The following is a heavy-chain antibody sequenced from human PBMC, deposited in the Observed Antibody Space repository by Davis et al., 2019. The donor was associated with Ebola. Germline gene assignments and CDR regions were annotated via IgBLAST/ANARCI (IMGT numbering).Heavy chain of an antibody. J-gene: IGHJ4*02. Sequence: AASVKVSCKASGYTFTSYYMHWVRQAPGQGLEWMGIINPSGGSTSYAQKFQGRVTMTRDTSTSTAYMELRSLRSDDTAVYYCARDPGRGWELPYWGQGTLVTVSS. CDR1: GYTFTSYY. CDR2: INPSGGST. D-gene: IGHD1-26*01. V-gene: IGHV1-46*01. CDR3: ARDPGRGWELPY.